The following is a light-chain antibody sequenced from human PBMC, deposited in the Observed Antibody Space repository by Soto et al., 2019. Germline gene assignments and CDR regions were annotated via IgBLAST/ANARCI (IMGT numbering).Light chain of an antibody. Sequence: DIQMTQSPSALSASVGDTVAITCRASQSISSLLAWYQQKPGQAPKLLIHKASSLESGVPPRFGGSGSGTEFTLTISSLQPDDSATYYCQHYHSFPWTFGQGTKVEI. CDR2: KAS. V-gene: IGKV1-5*03. J-gene: IGKJ1*01. CDR3: QHYHSFPWT. CDR1: QSISSL.